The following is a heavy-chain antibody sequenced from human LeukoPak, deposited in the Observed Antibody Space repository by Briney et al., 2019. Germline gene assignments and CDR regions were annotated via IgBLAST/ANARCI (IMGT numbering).Heavy chain of an antibody. Sequence: GGSLRLSCAASGFTFSSYAMSWVRQAPGKGLEWVSAISGSGGSTYYADSVKGRFTISRDNSKNTLYLQMNSLRAEDTAVYYCAKRKITMIVVVIIPTYLDYWGQGTLVTVSS. CDR2: ISGSGGST. CDR3: AKRKITMIVVVIIPTYLDY. J-gene: IGHJ4*02. CDR1: GFTFSSYA. D-gene: IGHD3-22*01. V-gene: IGHV3-23*01.